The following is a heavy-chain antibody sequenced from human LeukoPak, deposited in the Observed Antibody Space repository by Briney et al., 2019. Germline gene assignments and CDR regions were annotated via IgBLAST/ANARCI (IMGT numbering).Heavy chain of an antibody. Sequence: PGGSLRLSCAASGFTFSDYSMNWVRQAPGKGLEWVSSISSSSSYIYYADSLKGRFTISRDNAKNSLYLQMNSLRAEDTAVYYCARAPLITVAASFDYWGQGTLVTVSS. J-gene: IGHJ4*02. CDR2: ISSSSSYI. CDR3: ARAPLITVAASFDY. D-gene: IGHD6-19*01. V-gene: IGHV3-21*01. CDR1: GFTFSDYS.